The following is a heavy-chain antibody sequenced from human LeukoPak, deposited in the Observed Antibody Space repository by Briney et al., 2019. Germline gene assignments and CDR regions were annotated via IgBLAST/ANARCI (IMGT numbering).Heavy chain of an antibody. V-gene: IGHV3-48*03. Sequence: GGSLRLSCAASEFTFSSYEMNWVRQAPGKGLEWVSYISSSGSTIYYADSVKGRFTISRDNAKNSLYLQMNSLRAEDTAVYYCAELGITMIGGVWGRGTTVTISS. J-gene: IGHJ6*04. D-gene: IGHD3-10*02. CDR3: AELGITMIGGV. CDR1: EFTFSSYE. CDR2: ISSSGSTI.